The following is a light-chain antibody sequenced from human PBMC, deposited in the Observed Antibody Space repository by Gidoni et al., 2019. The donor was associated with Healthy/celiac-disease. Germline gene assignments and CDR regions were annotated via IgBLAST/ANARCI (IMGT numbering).Light chain of an antibody. J-gene: IGKJ2*01. V-gene: IGKV4-1*01. CDR3: QQYYSTLYT. Sequence: DIVMTPSPDSLAVSLGERATINCKSSQSVLYSSNNKNYLAWYQQKPGQPPKLLIYWASTRESGVPDRFSGSGSGTDVTLTISRLQAEDVAVYYCQQYYSTLYTFXXXTKLEIK. CDR1: QSVLYSSNNKNY. CDR2: WAS.